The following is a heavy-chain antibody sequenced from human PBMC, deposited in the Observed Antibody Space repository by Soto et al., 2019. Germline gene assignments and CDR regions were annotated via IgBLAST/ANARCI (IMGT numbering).Heavy chain of an antibody. Sequence: GGSLRLSCAASGFTFNEYGMHWVRQAPGKGMEWVSGISWNSGSIFYADSVKGRFTISRDNTKNLLYLQMNSLRGEDTAFYYCAKEKSIAARPFDYWGQGILVTVSS. V-gene: IGHV3-9*01. CDR3: AKEKSIAARPFDY. CDR1: GFTFNEYG. D-gene: IGHD6-6*01. J-gene: IGHJ4*02. CDR2: ISWNSGSI.